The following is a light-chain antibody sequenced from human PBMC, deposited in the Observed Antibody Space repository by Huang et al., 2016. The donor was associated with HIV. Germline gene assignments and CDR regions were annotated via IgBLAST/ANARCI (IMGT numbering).Light chain of an antibody. Sequence: EIVLTQSPATLSLSPGERATTSFSASQSVSSYLAWSQQKPGQAPSLLIYDASNRATAIPARFSGSGSGTDVTLTISSREHEDFAVYYCQQRSNWPPLTFGGGTKVEIK. CDR2: DAS. CDR1: QSVSSY. J-gene: IGKJ4*01. CDR3: QQRSNWPPLT. V-gene: IGKV3-11*01.